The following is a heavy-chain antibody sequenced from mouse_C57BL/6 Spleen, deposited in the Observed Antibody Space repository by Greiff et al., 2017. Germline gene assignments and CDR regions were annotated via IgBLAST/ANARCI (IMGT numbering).Heavy chain of an antibody. V-gene: IGHV1-61*01. D-gene: IGHD2-4*01. Sequence: QVQLQQSGAELVRPGSSVKLSCKASGYTFTSYWMDWVKQRPGEGLEWIGNIYPSDSETHYNQKFKDKATLTVDKSSSTAYMQLSSLTSEDSAVYYCARRYYDYDWYFDVWGTGTTVTVSS. CDR2: IYPSDSET. CDR1: GYTFTSYW. J-gene: IGHJ1*03. CDR3: ARRYYDYDWYFDV.